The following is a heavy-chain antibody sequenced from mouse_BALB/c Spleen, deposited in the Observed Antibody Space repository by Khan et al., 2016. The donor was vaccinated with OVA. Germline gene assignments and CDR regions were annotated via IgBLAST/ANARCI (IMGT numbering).Heavy chain of an antibody. V-gene: IGHV2-6-1*01. Sequence: QVQLKESGPGLVAPSQSLSITCSISGFSLTNYGIHWVRQPPGKGLEWLVVIWSDGSTTYNSALKSRLCISKDNSKSQVFLKMNSLQTDDTAMYYCARQPYYHYYIMDYWGQGTSVTVSS. CDR2: IWSDGST. D-gene: IGHD2-10*01. J-gene: IGHJ4*01. CDR3: ARQPYYHYYIMDY. CDR1: GFSLTNYG.